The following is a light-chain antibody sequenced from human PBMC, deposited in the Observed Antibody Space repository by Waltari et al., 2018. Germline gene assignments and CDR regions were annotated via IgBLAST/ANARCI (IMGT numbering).Light chain of an antibody. CDR3: QQYDSDPYT. CDR1: QGIRNS. CDR2: AAS. J-gene: IGKJ2*01. Sequence: DIQMTQSPSSLSASVGDRVTITCRASQGIRNSLAWFQQKPGKAPKSLISAASSLQSGVPSKFSGSGSGTDFTLTISSLQPDDFATYYCQQYDSDPYTFGQGTKLEIK. V-gene: IGKV1-16*02.